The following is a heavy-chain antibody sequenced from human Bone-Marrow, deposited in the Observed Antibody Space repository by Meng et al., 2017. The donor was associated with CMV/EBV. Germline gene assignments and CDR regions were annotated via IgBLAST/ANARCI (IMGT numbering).Heavy chain of an antibody. J-gene: IGHJ4*02. CDR1: GFTFSSYW. Sequence: ETLSLSCAASGFTFSSYWMHWVRQAPGKGLVWVSRINSDGSSTSYADSVKGRFTISRDIAKNTLYLQMNSLRAEDTAVYYCARVGVGYSYGYDYWGQGTMVTVSS. CDR2: INSDGSST. V-gene: IGHV3-74*01. CDR3: ARVGVGYSYGYDY. D-gene: IGHD5-18*01.